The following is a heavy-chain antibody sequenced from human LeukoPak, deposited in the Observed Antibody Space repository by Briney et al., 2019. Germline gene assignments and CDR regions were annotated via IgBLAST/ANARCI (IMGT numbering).Heavy chain of an antibody. CDR1: GFTFDSYA. J-gene: IGHJ4*02. D-gene: IGHD6-6*01. CDR2: ISYDGSNK. CDR3: ARDIRRFIAHPFDY. V-gene: IGHV3-30*04. Sequence: PGRSLRLSCAASGFTFDSYAIHWVRQAPGKGLEWVAVISYDGSNKYYADSVKGRFTISRDNSKNTLYLQMNSLRAEDTAVYYCARDIRRFIAHPFDYWGQGTLVTVSS.